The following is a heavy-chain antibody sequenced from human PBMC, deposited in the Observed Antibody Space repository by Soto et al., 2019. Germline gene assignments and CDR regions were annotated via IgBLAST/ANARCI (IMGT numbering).Heavy chain of an antibody. V-gene: IGHV4-59*01. D-gene: IGHD3-3*01. CDR2: VHYSGTT. CDR1: GGSIRTYY. CDR3: ARGKIIGP. Sequence: QVQLQESGPGLVKPSATLSLTCTVSGGSIRTYYWAWLRPPPGKGLEWIGDVHYSGTTNYNPSLKSRVTMSVDTSKNQFSLKLRSVTAADTAVYYCARGKIIGPWGQGTLVTVSS. J-gene: IGHJ5*02.